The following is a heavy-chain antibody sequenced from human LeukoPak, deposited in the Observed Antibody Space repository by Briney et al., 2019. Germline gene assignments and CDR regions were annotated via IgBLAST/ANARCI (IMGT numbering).Heavy chain of an antibody. Sequence: PGGSLRLSCAASGFTFNDYYMSWIRQAPGKGLEWLSYINIGGTNTHYADSVKGRFTISRDNAKKSLYLEMNNLRAEDTAVYYCATDGAGFDTWGQGVLVTVST. CDR3: ATDGAGFDT. V-gene: IGHV3-11*01. CDR2: INIGGTNT. J-gene: IGHJ5*02. CDR1: GFTFNDYY.